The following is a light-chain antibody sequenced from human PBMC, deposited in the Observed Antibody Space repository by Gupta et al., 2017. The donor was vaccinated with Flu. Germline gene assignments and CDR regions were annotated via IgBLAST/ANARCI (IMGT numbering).Light chain of an antibody. V-gene: IGLV1-51*01. CDR2: DNN. CDR3: GTWDSSLTLWV. CDR1: SSNIGNNY. J-gene: IGLJ3*02. Sequence: QSVLTQPPSVSAAPGQKVTISCSGSSSNIGNNYVSWYQQLPGTAPKLLIYDNNKRPSGIPDRFSGSKSGTSATLGITGLQTGDDADYYCGTWDSSLTLWVFGGGTKLTVL.